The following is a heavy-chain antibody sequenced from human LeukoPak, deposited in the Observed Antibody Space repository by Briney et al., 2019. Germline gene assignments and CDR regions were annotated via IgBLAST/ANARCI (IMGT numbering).Heavy chain of an antibody. CDR2: VSGSGGST. Sequence: GGSLRLSCAASGFTFSSYAMSWVRQAPGKGLEWVSAVSGSGGSTYYADSVKGRFTISRDNSKNTLYLQMNSLRAEDTAVYYCAAQCPSPFLMVTGVGFEDYWGQGTLVTVSS. CDR1: GFTFSSYA. J-gene: IGHJ4*02. CDR3: AAQCPSPFLMVTGVGFEDY. V-gene: IGHV3-23*01. D-gene: IGHD5-18*01.